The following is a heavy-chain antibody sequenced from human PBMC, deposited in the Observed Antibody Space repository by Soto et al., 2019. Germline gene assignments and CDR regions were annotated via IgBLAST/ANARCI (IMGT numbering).Heavy chain of an antibody. Sequence: LRLSCAASGFTFSSYAMSWVRQAPGKGLEWVSAISHDGGNTYYADSVKGRFTISRDNSNNTLFLQMISLRAEDTAVYYCAKDLRYYGSGTYPDYWGQGTLVTVSS. V-gene: IGHV3-23*01. CDR3: AKDLRYYGSGTYPDY. J-gene: IGHJ4*02. CDR1: GFTFSSYA. D-gene: IGHD3-10*01. CDR2: ISHDGGNT.